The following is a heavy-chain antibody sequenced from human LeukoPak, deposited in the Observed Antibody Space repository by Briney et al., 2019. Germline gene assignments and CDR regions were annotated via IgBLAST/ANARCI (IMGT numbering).Heavy chain of an antibody. D-gene: IGHD3-22*01. CDR2: IYYSGST. CDR1: GGSISSYY. J-gene: IGHJ4*02. CDR3: ARTNSDSSGYYRLFDY. V-gene: IGHV4-59*08. Sequence: SETLSLTCTVSGGSISSYYWSRIRQPPGKGLEWIGYIYYSGSTNYNPSLKSRVTISVDTSKNQFSLKLSSVTAADTAVYYCARTNSDSSGYYRLFDYWGQGTLVTVSS.